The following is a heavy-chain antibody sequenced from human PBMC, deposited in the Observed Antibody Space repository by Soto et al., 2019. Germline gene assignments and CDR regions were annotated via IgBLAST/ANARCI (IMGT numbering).Heavy chain of an antibody. CDR3: ALYYDILTGYYRFDY. CDR2: IYYSGST. V-gene: IGHV4-31*03. CDR1: GGAINSGGYY. Sequence: HLQESGPGLVKPSQTLSLSCTVSGGAINSGGYYWSWIRQHPGKGLEWIGNIYYSGSTYYNPSLQSRVTIAVDTAKNPFSLKLSSVTAADTAVYYCALYYDILTGYYRFDYWGQGTLVTVSS. D-gene: IGHD3-9*01. J-gene: IGHJ4*02.